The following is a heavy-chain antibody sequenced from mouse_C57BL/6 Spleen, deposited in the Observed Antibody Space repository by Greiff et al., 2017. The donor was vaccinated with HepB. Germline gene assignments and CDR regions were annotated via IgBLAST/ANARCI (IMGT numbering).Heavy chain of an antibody. D-gene: IGHD1-1*02. CDR2: ISSGSSTI. J-gene: IGHJ3*01. CDR1: GFTFSDYG. Sequence: EVKVVESGGGLVKPGGSLKLSCAASGFTFSDYGMHWVRQAPEKGLEWVAYISSGSSTIYYADTVKGRFTISRDNAKNTLFLQMTSLRSEDTAMYYCARSYGQRTVRGFAYWGQGTLVTVSA. CDR3: ARSYGQRTVRGFAY. V-gene: IGHV5-17*01.